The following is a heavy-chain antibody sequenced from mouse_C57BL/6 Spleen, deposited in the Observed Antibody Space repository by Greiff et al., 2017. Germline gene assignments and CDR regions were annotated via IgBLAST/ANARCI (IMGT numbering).Heavy chain of an antibody. V-gene: IGHV5-6*01. CDR1: GFTFSSYG. Sequence: EVKLVESGGDLVKPGGSLKLSCAASGFTFSSYGMSWVRQTPDKRLEWVATISSGGSYTYYPDSVKGRFTISRDNAKNTLYLQMSSLKSEDTAMYYCARQDDYYGMDYWGQGTSVTVSS. J-gene: IGHJ4*01. CDR2: ISSGGSYT. CDR3: ARQDDYYGMDY.